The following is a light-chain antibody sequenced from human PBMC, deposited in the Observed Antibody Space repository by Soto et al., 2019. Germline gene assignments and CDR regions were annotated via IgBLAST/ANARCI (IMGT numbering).Light chain of an antibody. J-gene: IGKJ1*01. V-gene: IGKV3-20*01. Sequence: IVLTQSPGTLSLSPGERAPLSCRASQSVRHSSLARYQQKLGQAPRLLIYGASTRAPGIPDRFSGSGSGTDFTLTISRLEPEDFALYYCQQYGSSTRTFGQGTKVEIK. CDR1: QSVRHSS. CDR3: QQYGSSTRT. CDR2: GAS.